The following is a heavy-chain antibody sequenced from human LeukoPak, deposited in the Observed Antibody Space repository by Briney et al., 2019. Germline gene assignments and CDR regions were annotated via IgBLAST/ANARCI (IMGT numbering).Heavy chain of an antibody. Sequence: SETLSLTCTVSGGSISSYYWSWIRQPPGKGLEWIGYIHYSGSTNYNPSLKSRVTMSVDTSKNQFSLKLSSVTAADTAVYYCAREPYIFSGILTGAYYYYMDVWGKGTTVTISS. V-gene: IGHV4-59*12. CDR2: IHYSGST. D-gene: IGHD3-9*01. J-gene: IGHJ6*03. CDR3: AREPYIFSGILTGAYYYYMDV. CDR1: GGSISSYY.